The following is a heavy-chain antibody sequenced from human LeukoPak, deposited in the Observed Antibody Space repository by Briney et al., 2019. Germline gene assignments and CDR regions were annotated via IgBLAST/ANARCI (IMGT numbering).Heavy chain of an antibody. D-gene: IGHD1-26*01. J-gene: IGHJ4*02. CDR1: GFTFSSYA. Sequence: GRSLRLSCAASGFTFSSYAMHWVRQAPGKGLEWVAVISYDGSNKYYADSVKGRFTISRDNSKNTLYLQMNSLRAEDTAVYYCASLIVGATVFDYWGQGTPVTVSS. V-gene: IGHV3-30-3*01. CDR2: ISYDGSNK. CDR3: ASLIVGATVFDY.